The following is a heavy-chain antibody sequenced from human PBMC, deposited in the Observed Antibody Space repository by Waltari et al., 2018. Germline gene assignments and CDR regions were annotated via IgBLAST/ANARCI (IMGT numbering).Heavy chain of an antibody. CDR2: IYYSGST. V-gene: IGHV4-39*07. J-gene: IGHJ5*02. CDR1: GGSISSSSYY. Sequence: QLQLQESGPGLVKPSETLSLTCTVSGGSISSSSYYWGWIRQHPGKGQGWIGSIYYSGSTYYNPSLKSRVTISVDTSKNQFSLKLSSVTAADTAVYYCARVARPKDGVVIAIPTGWFDPWGQGTLVTVSS. CDR3: ARVARPKDGVVIAIPTGWFDP. D-gene: IGHD2-21*01.